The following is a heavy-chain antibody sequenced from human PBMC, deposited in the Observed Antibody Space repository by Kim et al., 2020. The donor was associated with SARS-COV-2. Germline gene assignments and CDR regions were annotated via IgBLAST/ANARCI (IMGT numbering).Heavy chain of an antibody. V-gene: IGHV3-7*01. Sequence: GGSLRLSCAASGFALSNFWMSWVRQAPGKGLEWLANIKPDGSEKYYVDVAKGRFSISRDNAKNSVSLQLNSLRAEDAAVYYCARFGEEAGLDFWAQGTLV. CDR2: IKPDGSEK. J-gene: IGHJ4*02. CDR1: GFALSNFW. CDR3: ARFGEEAGLDF. D-gene: IGHD2-21*01.